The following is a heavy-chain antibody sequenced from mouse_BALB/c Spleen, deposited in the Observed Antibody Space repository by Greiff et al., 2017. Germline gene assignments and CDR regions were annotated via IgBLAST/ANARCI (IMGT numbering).Heavy chain of an antibody. CDR1: GFTFSNYW. V-gene: IGHV6-6*02. CDR2: IRLKSNNYAT. CDR3: TREYGNYFDY. J-gene: IGHJ2*01. Sequence: EVKVEESGGGLVQPGGSMKLSCVASGFTFSNYWMNWVRQSPEKGLEWVAEIRLKSNNYATHYAESVKGRFTISRDDSKSSVYLQMNNLRAEDTGIYYCTREYGNYFDYWGQGTTLTVSS. D-gene: IGHD2-10*02.